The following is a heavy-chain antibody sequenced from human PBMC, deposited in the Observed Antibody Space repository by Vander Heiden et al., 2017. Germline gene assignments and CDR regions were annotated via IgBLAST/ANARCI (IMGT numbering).Heavy chain of an antibody. Sequence: QVLLVQSGAEVKRPGASVKVSCKAYGYTFPDYCLPWVRQAPGQGLEWMGWLNPKSGATNYALKFQDRVTVTRDTSINTAYMELTRLTSADTAVYYCARTAYSDSGSYAAVNYWGQGTLITVSS. CDR1: GYTFPDYC. V-gene: IGHV1-2*02. D-gene: IGHD3-10*01. CDR2: LNPKSGAT. CDR3: ARTAYSDSGSYAAVNY. J-gene: IGHJ4*02.